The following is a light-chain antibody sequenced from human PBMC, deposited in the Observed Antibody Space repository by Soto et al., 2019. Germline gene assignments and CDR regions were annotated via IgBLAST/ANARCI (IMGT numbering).Light chain of an antibody. V-gene: IGLV2-14*01. Sequence: QSALTQPASVSGYPGQSITISCTGTSSDVGGYNYVSWYQQHPGKAPKLMIYEVSNRPSGVSNRFSGSKSGNTASLTISGLQAEDKADYYCSSYTSSSIDYVFGTGTKVTVL. J-gene: IGLJ1*01. CDR3: SSYTSSSIDYV. CDR1: SSDVGGYNY. CDR2: EVS.